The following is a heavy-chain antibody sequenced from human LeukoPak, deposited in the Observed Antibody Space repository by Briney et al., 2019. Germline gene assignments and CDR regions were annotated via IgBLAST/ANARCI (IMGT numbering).Heavy chain of an antibody. V-gene: IGHV3-48*04. J-gene: IGHJ6*03. CDR1: GFTFSSYA. Sequence: GGSLRLSCAASGFTFSSYAMSWVRQAPGKGLEWVSYISSSGSTIYYADSVKGRFTISRDNAKNSLYLQMNSLRAEDTAVYYCARADYYYYMDVWGKGTTVTISS. CDR2: ISSSGSTI. CDR3: ARADYYYYMDV.